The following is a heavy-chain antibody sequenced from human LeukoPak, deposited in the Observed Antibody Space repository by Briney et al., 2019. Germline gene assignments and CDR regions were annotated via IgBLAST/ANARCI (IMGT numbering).Heavy chain of an antibody. CDR2: IYPGDSDT. CDR3: ARRDSSAYYLFDY. CDR1: GYSFTSYW. D-gene: IGHD3-22*01. Sequence: GESLKISCKGSGYSFTSYWIGWVRQMPGKCPEWMGVIYPGDSDTRYSPSFQGQVTISADKSISTAHLQWNSLKASDTAIYYCARRDSSAYYLFDYWGQGTLVTVSS. V-gene: IGHV5-51*01. J-gene: IGHJ4*02.